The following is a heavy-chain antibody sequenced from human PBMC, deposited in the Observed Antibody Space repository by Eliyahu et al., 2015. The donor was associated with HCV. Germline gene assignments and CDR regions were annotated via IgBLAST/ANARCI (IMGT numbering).Heavy chain of an antibody. CDR3: ARGRGSLYSGYDLGDY. CDR1: GYTFTGYY. CDR2: INPNSGGT. V-gene: IGHV1-2*02. D-gene: IGHD5-12*01. J-gene: IGHJ4*02. Sequence: QVQLVQSGAEVKKPGASVKVSCKASGYTFTGYYMPWVRQAPGQGLEWMGWINPNSGGTNYAQKFQGRVTMTRDTSISTAYMELSRLRSDDTAVYYCARGRGSLYSGYDLGDYWGQGTLVTVSS.